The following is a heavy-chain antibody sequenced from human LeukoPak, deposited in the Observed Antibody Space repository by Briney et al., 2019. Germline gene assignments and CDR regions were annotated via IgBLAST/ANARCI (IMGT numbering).Heavy chain of an antibody. CDR1: GFTFSTYA. D-gene: IGHD3-22*01. CDR3: VKASSDYYYDS. CDR2: ISSKGDST. V-gene: IGHV3-64D*06. J-gene: IGHJ5*01. Sequence: GGSLRLSCSASGFTFSTYAMHWVRQAPGKGLEYVSAISSKGDSTFYADSVKGRSTISRDNSKNTLYLQMSSLRTEDTAVYYCVKASSDYYYDSWGQGTLVTVSS.